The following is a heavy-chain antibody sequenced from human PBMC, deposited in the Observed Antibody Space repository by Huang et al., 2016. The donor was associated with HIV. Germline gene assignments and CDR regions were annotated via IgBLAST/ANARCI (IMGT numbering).Heavy chain of an antibody. D-gene: IGHD6-6*01. V-gene: IGHV5-51*01. J-gene: IGHJ4*02. CDR1: GYSFSSYW. Sequence: VQLVQSGAEVKKPGESLKISCKGSGYSFSSYWIAWVRQMPGKGLDWMGIIFPDDSDTTYSPSFEGQVTISADKSIGTAYLQWSSLKASYTAMYYCARRFSSSSGYFDYWGQGSLVTVSS. CDR3: ARRFSSSSGYFDY. CDR2: IFPDDSDT.